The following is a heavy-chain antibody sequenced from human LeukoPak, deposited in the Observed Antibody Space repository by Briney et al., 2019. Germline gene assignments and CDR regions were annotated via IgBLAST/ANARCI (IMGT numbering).Heavy chain of an antibody. CDR2: ISFDGTNK. CDR3: AKERCSGGSCYSAGEYFDY. CDR1: GFSFSNYD. D-gene: IGHD2-15*01. V-gene: IGHV3-30*18. Sequence: TGGSLRLSCTTSGFSFSNYDIHWVRQAPGKGLEWVAVISFDGTNKYYADSVKGRFTISRDNSKNTLYLQMNRPRDEDTAVYYCAKERCSGGSCYSAGEYFDYWGQGTLVTVSS. J-gene: IGHJ4*02.